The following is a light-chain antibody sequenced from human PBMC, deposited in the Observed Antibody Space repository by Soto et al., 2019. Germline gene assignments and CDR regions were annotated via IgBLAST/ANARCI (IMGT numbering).Light chain of an antibody. Sequence: EIVLTQSPGTLSLSPGERATLSCRASQSVSSNYFAWYQQKPGQAPRLLIYGVPSRATGIPDRFSGSGSGTDSTLTISRLEPEDFAVYYCEQYGSSPRTFGQGTKVDIK. J-gene: IGKJ1*01. CDR2: GVP. V-gene: IGKV3-20*01. CDR1: QSVSSNY. CDR3: EQYGSSPRT.